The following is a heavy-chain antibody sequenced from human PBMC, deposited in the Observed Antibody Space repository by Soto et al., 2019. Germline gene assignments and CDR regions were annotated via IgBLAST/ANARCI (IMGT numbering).Heavy chain of an antibody. CDR3: ARLPVVVIALGYFDP. D-gene: IGHD2-21*01. J-gene: IGHJ5*02. V-gene: IGHV4-39*01. CDR1: GDSISSSYY. Sequence: AETLSLTCTVSGDSISSSYYWCWVRPPPGKGLECIGAVYYTGFTYYNPSLKSRLTISLDTSKNQFSLRLSSVTAADTAIYYCARLPVVVIALGYFDPWGPGTLVTVSS. CDR2: VYYTGFT.